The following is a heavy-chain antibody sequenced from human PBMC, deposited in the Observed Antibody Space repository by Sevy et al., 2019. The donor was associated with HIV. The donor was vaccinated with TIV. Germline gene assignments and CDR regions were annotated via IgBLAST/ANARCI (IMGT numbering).Heavy chain of an antibody. J-gene: IGHJ4*02. Sequence: GGSLRLSCTASGFTFGDYAMSWFRQAPGKGLEWVGFMRSKIYGGTTEYAASVKGRLTISRDDSKTIAYLHMNSLKTEDTAVYYCTRLVGSGGSPAADYWGQGTLVTVSS. CDR2: MRSKIYGGTT. D-gene: IGHD2-15*01. CDR3: TRLVGSGGSPAADY. V-gene: IGHV3-49*03. CDR1: GFTFGDYA.